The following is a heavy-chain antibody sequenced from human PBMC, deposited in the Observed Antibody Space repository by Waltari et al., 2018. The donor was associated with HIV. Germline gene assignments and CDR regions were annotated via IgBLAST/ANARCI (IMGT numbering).Heavy chain of an antibody. CDR2: IKPDGSEK. J-gene: IGHJ5*02. D-gene: IGHD3-3*01. V-gene: IGHV3-7*03. CDR3: AREEVGVDSIGNGFDP. Sequence: EVQLVESGGGLVQPGGSLRLSCAASGFTFSSCWMTWVRQAPGKGLEWVAIIKPDGSEKYYVDSVKGRFTISRDNAKNSLYLQMNSLRVEDTAVYYCAREEVGVDSIGNGFDPWGQGTLVTVSS. CDR1: GFTFSSCW.